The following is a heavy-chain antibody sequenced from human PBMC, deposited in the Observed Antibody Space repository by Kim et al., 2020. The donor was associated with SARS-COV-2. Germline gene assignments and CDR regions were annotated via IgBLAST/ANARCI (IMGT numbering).Heavy chain of an antibody. CDR1: GFTFSSYA. J-gene: IGHJ4*02. Sequence: GGSLRLSCAASGFTFSSYAMSWVRQAPGKGLEWVSAISGSGGSTYYADSVKGRFTISRDNSKNTLYLQMNSLRAEDTAVYYCAKHFSPRGRRPEYYFDFWGQGTLVTVSS. CDR3: AKHFSPRGRRPEYYFDF. V-gene: IGHV3-23*01. CDR2: ISGSGGST. D-gene: IGHD3-16*01.